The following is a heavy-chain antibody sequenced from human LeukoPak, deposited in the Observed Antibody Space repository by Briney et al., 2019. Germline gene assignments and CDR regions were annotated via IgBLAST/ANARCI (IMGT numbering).Heavy chain of an antibody. CDR2: INPSGGST. CDR3: ARGDYDFWSGYLHYFDY. CDR1: GYTFTSYY. J-gene: IGHJ4*02. V-gene: IGHV1-46*03. D-gene: IGHD3-3*01. Sequence: GASVKVSCKASGYTFTSYYMHWLRQAPGQGLEWMGIINPSGGSTSYAQKFQGRVTMTRDTSTSTVYMELSSLRSEDTAVYYCARGDYDFWSGYLHYFDYWGQGTLVTVSS.